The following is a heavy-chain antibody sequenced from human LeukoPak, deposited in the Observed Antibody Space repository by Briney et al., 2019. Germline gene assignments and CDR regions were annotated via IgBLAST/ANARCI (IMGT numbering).Heavy chain of an antibody. D-gene: IGHD3-10*01. CDR3: ARAPGVSMVRGDAFDI. CDR2: MNPNSGNT. J-gene: IGHJ3*02. CDR1: GYTFTSYD. Sequence: ASVKVSCKASGYTFTSYDINWVRQATGQGLEWMGWMNPNSGNTGYAQKFQGRVTMTRNTSISTAYMELSSLRSEDTAVYYCARAPGVSMVRGDAFDIWGQGTMVTVSS. V-gene: IGHV1-8*01.